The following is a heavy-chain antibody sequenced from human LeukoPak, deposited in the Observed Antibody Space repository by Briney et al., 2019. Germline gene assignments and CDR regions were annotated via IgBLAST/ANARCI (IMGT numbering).Heavy chain of an antibody. CDR1: GGSISSSSYY. V-gene: IGHV4-39*01. CDR2: IYYSGST. D-gene: IGHD3-3*01. J-gene: IGHJ4*02. CDR3: ARRYYDFWSGYYTITEYFDY. Sequence: SETLSLTCTVSGGSISSSSYYWGWIRQPPGKGLEWIGSIYYSGSTYYNPSLKSRVTISVDTSKNQFSLKLSSVTAADTAVYYCARRYYDFWSGYYTITEYFDYWGQGTLVTVSS.